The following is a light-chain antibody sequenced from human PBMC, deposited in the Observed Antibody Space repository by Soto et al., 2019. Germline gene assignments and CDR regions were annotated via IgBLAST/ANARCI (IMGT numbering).Light chain of an antibody. CDR3: QQYGSSPWT. CDR1: QSVSSSY. V-gene: IGKV3-20*01. J-gene: IGKJ1*01. CDR2: GAS. Sequence: IVLTQFPGILSLSPGERATLSCRASQSVSSSYLAWYQQKPGQAPRLLIYGASSRATGSPDRFSGSGSGTDFTLTISRLEPEDFAVYYCQQYGSSPWTFGQGTKVDIK.